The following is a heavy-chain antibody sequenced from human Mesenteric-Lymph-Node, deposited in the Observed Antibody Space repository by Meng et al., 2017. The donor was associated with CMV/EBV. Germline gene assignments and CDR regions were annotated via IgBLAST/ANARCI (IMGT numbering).Heavy chain of an antibody. D-gene: IGHD3-16*01. CDR2: IDSSGSTI. Sequence: GGSLRLSCAASGFTFSSYEMNWVRQAPGKGLEWISSIDSSGSTIYYADSVKGRFTISRDNAKNSLYLQMHSLRAEDTAVYYCAREDMTGITFLDAFDIWGQGTMVTVSS. V-gene: IGHV3-48*03. CDR1: GFTFSSYE. CDR3: AREDMTGITFLDAFDI. J-gene: IGHJ3*02.